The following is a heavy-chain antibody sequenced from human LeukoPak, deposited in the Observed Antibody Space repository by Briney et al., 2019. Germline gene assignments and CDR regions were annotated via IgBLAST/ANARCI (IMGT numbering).Heavy chain of an antibody. Sequence: PGGSLRLSCAASGFTMSSYSMNWVRQAPGKGLEWVSYTSSSGSIIDYADSVKGRFTISRDNAKNSLFLQMNSLRSEDTAVYYCATSTVTRGFDYWGQGTLVTVSS. CDR1: GFTMSSYS. CDR3: ATSTVTRGFDY. V-gene: IGHV3-48*04. CDR2: TSSSGSII. J-gene: IGHJ4*02. D-gene: IGHD4-11*01.